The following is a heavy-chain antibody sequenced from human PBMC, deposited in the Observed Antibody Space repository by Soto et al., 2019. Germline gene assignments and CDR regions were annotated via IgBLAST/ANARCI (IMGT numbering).Heavy chain of an antibody. D-gene: IGHD5-12*01. CDR1: GLSFSNYS. CDR3: ARTRRDGYNSFDY. CDR2: ITSRSNI. V-gene: IGHV3-48*02. J-gene: IGHJ4*02. Sequence: GGSLRLSCAASGLSFSNYSMNWVRQAPGKGLEWVSYITSRSNIDYADSVKGRFTISRDNAKNSLYLQMNSLRDEDTAVYYCARTRRDGYNSFDYWGQGTLVTVSS.